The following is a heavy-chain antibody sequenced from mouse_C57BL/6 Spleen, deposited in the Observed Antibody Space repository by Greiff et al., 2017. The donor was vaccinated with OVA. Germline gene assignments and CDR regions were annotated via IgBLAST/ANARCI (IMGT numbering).Heavy chain of an antibody. Sequence: EVKVVESGGGLVQPKGSLKLSCAASGFSFNTYAMNWVRQAPGKGLEWVARIRSKSNNYATYYADSLKDRFTISRYDSESMLYLQMNNLKTEDTAMYSCVLGIYDGYYGYFDYWGKGTTLTVSS. CDR3: VLGIYDGYYGYFDY. V-gene: IGHV10-1*01. CDR2: IRSKSNNYAT. D-gene: IGHD2-3*01. CDR1: GFSFNTYA. J-gene: IGHJ2*01.